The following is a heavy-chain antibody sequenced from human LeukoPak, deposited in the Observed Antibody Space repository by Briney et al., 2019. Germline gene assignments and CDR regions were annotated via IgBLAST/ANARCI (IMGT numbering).Heavy chain of an antibody. CDR3: AREEGIVVVVARSSAFDI. D-gene: IGHD2-15*01. CDR1: GYTFTDYY. V-gene: IGHV1-2*02. CDR2: INPNSGGT. J-gene: IGHJ3*02. Sequence: ASVKVSCKASGYTFTDYYMHWVRQAPGQGLEWMGWINPNSGGTNYAQKFQGRVTLTRDTSISTAYMELSRLRSDDTAVYYCAREEGIVVVVARSSAFDIWGQGTMVTVSS.